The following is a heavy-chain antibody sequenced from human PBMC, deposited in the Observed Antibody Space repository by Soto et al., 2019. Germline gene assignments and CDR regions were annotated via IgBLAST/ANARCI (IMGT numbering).Heavy chain of an antibody. CDR3: ARDKSGAYDY. D-gene: IGHD4-17*01. CDR2: IYDSGST. V-gene: IGHV4-30-4*01. CDR1: GGSISSGDYY. J-gene: IGHJ4*02. Sequence: QVQLQESGPGLVKPSQTLSLTYTVSGGSISSGDYYWSWIRQPPGKGLEWIGYIYDSGSTYYNPTLKRRVTTSVATSKNPCSLKLSSVTAADTAVYYCARDKSGAYDYWGQGTLVTVSS.